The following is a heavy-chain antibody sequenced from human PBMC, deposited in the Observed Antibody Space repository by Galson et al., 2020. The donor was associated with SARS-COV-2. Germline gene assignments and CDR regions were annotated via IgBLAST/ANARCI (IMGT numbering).Heavy chain of an antibody. CDR3: ARDGHVYITIHAFNI. J-gene: IGHJ3*02. CDR2: ISYSGTT. D-gene: IGHD2-21*01. Sequence: SETLSLTCAVSGGPITSSAYYWGWIRHPPGKGLEWLGSISYSGTTYYNPTFKSRVTISLDTSKNEFSLRLSSVTAADTAVYYCARDGHVYITIHAFNIWGQGTMVTVSS. CDR1: GGPITSSAYY. V-gene: IGHV4-39*07.